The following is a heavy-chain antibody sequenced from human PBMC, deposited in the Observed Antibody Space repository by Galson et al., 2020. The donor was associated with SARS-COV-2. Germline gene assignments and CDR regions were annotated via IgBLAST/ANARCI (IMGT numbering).Heavy chain of an antibody. CDR2: IYSGGTT. V-gene: IGHV3-66*01. Sequence: TGGSLRLSCAASGFTVSDNYMCWVRQAPGKGLEWVSGIYSGGTTYYADSVQGRFTISRDNTKNTLHLQMNSLRAEDTAVYYCAGDGRAYWNYDRGMDDWGQGTTVTVSS. D-gene: IGHD3-16*01. CDR3: AGDGRAYWNYDRGMDD. CDR1: GFTVSDNY. J-gene: IGHJ6*02.